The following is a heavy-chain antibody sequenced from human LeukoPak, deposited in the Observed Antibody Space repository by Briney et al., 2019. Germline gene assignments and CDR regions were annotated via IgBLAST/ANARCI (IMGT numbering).Heavy chain of an antibody. V-gene: IGHV4-30-2*01. CDR1: GGSVSSGGYS. D-gene: IGHD3-22*01. J-gene: IGHJ4*02. Sequence: PSETLSLTCAVSGGSVSSGGYSWSWIRQPPGKGLEWIGYIYHSGSTYYNPSLKSRVTISVDRSKSQFSLNLSSVTAADTAAYYCARYYYDSSGYFRYFDSWGQGTLVTVSS. CDR2: IYHSGST. CDR3: ARYYYDSSGYFRYFDS.